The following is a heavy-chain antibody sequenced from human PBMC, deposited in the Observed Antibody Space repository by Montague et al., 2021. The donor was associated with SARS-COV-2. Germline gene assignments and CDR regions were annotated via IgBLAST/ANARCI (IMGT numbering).Heavy chain of an antibody. CDR2: TYYRSMWKS. CDR3: VRGIEAAGSYDY. Sequence: CAISGDSVSSNSATWNWIRQSPSRGLEWLGRTYYRSMWKSDYARSVKSRIAINPDTSKNQFSLQLSSVTPEDTALYCCVRGIEAAGSYDYWGQGTLVTVSS. CDR1: GDSVSSNSAT. D-gene: IGHD6-13*01. J-gene: IGHJ4*02. V-gene: IGHV6-1*01.